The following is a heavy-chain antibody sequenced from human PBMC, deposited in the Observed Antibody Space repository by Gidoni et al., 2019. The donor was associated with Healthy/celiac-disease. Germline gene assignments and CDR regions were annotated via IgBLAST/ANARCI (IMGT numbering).Heavy chain of an antibody. Sequence: EVQLVASGGGLVQPGRSLSLSCPASGFTFDDYAMHWVRQDPGKGLVWVSGISWNSGSIGYADSGKGRFTISRDNAKNSLYLQMNSLRAEDTALYYCAKDDYYDSSGYGDAFDIWGQGTMVTVSS. CDR3: AKDDYYDSSGYGDAFDI. CDR2: ISWNSGSI. J-gene: IGHJ3*02. V-gene: IGHV3-9*01. D-gene: IGHD3-22*01. CDR1: GFTFDDYA.